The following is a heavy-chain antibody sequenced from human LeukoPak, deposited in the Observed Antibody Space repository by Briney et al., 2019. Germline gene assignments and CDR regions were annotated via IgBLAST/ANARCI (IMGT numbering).Heavy chain of an antibody. CDR2: IYTSGST. Sequence: SETLSLTCTVSGGSISTYYWSWIRQPAGKGLEWIGRIYTSGSTNYNPSLKSRVTMSADTSKNQFSLKLSSVTAADTAVYFCARGTVPNAFDIWGQGTMVTVS. J-gene: IGHJ3*02. CDR1: GGSISTYY. D-gene: IGHD1/OR15-1a*01. V-gene: IGHV4-4*07. CDR3: ARGTVPNAFDI.